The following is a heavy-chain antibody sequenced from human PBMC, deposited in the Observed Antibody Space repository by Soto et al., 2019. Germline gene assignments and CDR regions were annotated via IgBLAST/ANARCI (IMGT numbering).Heavy chain of an antibody. CDR2: IIPIFGTA. Sequence: QVQLVQSGAEVKKPGSSVKVSCKASGGTFSSYAISWVRQAPGQGLEWMGGIIPIFGTANYAQKFQGRVTITADESTSTAYMELSSLRSEDTAVYYCARDGYCSGGSCSWMDYYHGMDVRGQGTTVTVSS. J-gene: IGHJ6*02. V-gene: IGHV1-69*01. CDR3: ARDGYCSGGSCSWMDYYHGMDV. CDR1: GGTFSSYA. D-gene: IGHD2-15*01.